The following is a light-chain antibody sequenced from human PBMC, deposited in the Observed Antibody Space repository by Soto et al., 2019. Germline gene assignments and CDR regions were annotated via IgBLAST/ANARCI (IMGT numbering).Light chain of an antibody. CDR2: GAS. J-gene: IGKJ4*01. Sequence: EIVLTQSPGTLSLSPGERATLSCRASQSVSSSNLAWYQQKPGQPPRLLIYGASSRATGIPDTFSGCGSGTDFTLTISTLEPEDFAVYFCQQYGSSPLTFGEGTKVDIK. CDR3: QQYGSSPLT. CDR1: QSVSSSN. V-gene: IGKV3-20*01.